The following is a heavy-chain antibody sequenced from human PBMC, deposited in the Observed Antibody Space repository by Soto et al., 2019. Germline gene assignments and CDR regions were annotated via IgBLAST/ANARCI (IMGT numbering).Heavy chain of an antibody. CDR3: ASVRDPSKNYYYYGMDV. J-gene: IGHJ6*02. CDR1: GGTFSSYA. Sequence: QVQLVQSGAEVKKPGSSVKVSCKASGGTFSSYAISWVRQAPGQGLEWMGGIIPIFGTANYAQKFQGRVTITADESTSTAYMELSSLRSDDTAVYYCASVRDPSKNYYYYGMDVWGQGTTVTVSS. CDR2: IIPIFGTA. V-gene: IGHV1-69*01. D-gene: IGHD3-16*02.